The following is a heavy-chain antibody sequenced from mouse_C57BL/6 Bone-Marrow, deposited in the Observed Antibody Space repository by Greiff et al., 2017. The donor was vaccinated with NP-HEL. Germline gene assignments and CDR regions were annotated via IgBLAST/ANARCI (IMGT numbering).Heavy chain of an antibody. D-gene: IGHD1-1*01. J-gene: IGHJ4*01. V-gene: IGHV1-85*01. CDR2: IYPRDGST. Sequence: QVQLQQSGPELVKPGASVKLSCKASGYTFTSYDINWVKQRPGQGLEWIGWIYPRDGSTKYNEKFKGKATLTVDTTSSTAYMELHGLTSEATAVYVCAKCSTYDMGCWGQRTSVTVSS. CDR3: AKCSTYDMGC. CDR1: GYTFTSYD.